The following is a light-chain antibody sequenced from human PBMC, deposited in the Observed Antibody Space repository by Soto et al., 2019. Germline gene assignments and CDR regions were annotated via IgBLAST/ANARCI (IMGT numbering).Light chain of an antibody. CDR1: QSVSSSY. Sequence: EIVLTQSPGTLSLSPGERATLSCKASQSVSSSYLAWYKQKPGQAPRLLIYGASSRATGIPDRFSGSGSGTDFTLTISRLEPEDFAVYYCHHYGSSPQTFGQGTKLEIK. CDR2: GAS. V-gene: IGKV3-20*01. J-gene: IGKJ2*01. CDR3: HHYGSSPQT.